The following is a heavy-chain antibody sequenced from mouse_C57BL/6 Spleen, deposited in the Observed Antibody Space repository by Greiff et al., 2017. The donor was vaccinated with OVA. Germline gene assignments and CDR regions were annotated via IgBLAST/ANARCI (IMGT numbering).Heavy chain of an antibody. D-gene: IGHD2-10*02. CDR2: IYPGNSDT. Sequence: EVKVVESGTVLARPGASVKMSCKTSGYTFTSYWMHWVKQRPGQGLEWIGAIYPGNSDTSYNQKFKGKAKLTAVTSASTAYMELSSLTNEDSAVYYCTRSEYGNRDYYAMDYWGQGTSVTVSS. CDR1: GYTFTSYW. CDR3: TRSEYGNRDYYAMDY. J-gene: IGHJ4*01. V-gene: IGHV1-5*01.